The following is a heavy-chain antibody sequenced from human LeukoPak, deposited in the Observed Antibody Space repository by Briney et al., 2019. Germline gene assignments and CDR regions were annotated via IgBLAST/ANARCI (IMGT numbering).Heavy chain of an antibody. V-gene: IGHV3-21*01. D-gene: IGHD3-22*01. CDR3: ARDEDYYDSSGYW. J-gene: IGHJ3*01. Sequence: PGGSLRLSCAASGFTFSSYSMNWVRQAPGKGLEWVSSISSSSSYIYYADSVKGRFTVSRDNAKNSLYLQMNSLRAEDTAVYYCARDEDYYDSSGYWWGQGTMATVSS. CDR1: GFTFSSYS. CDR2: ISSSSSYI.